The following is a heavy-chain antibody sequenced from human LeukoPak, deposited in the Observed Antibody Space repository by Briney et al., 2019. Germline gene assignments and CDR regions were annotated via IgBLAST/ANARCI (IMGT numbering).Heavy chain of an antibody. D-gene: IGHD6-13*01. CDR1: GDSVSSNIAA. CDR2: TYYRSRWYY. Sequence: SQTLSLTCAISGDSVSSNIAAWNWIRQSPSRGLEWLGRTYYRSRWYYDYALSVRSRITINPDTSKNQFSLHLNSVTPEDTALYYSARDVSWRIDYWGQGTLVTVSS. CDR3: ARDVSWRIDY. J-gene: IGHJ4*02. V-gene: IGHV6-1*01.